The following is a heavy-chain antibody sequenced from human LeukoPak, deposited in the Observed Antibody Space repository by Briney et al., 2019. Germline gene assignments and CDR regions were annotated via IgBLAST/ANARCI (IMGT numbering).Heavy chain of an antibody. CDR3: ARVGGNSNYYYYGMDV. D-gene: IGHD4-23*01. CDR2: IHTSGST. CDR1: GGSISNSY. Sequence: SETLSLTCTVSGGSISNSYWSWIRQPAGKGLEWIGRIHTSGSTNYNPSLKSRVTMSVDTSKNQFSLKLSSVTAADTAVYYCARVGGNSNYYYYGMDVWGQGTTVTVSS. V-gene: IGHV4-4*07. J-gene: IGHJ6*02.